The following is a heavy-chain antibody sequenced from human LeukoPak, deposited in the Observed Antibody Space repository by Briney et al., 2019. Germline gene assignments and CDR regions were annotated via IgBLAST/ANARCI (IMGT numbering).Heavy chain of an antibody. J-gene: IGHJ4*02. CDR2: IYYSGST. V-gene: IGHV4-39*07. Sequence: SSETLSLTCTVSGGSISSSSYYWGWIRQPPGKGLEWIGSIYYSGSTYYNPSLKSRVTISVDTSKNQFSLKLSSVAAADTAVYYCAREKSGSYGYWGQGTLVTVSS. CDR3: AREKSGSYGY. CDR1: GGSISSSSYY. D-gene: IGHD1-26*01.